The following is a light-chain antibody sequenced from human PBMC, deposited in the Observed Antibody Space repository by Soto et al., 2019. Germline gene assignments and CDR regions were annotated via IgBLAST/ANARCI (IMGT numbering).Light chain of an antibody. J-gene: IGKJ4*01. CDR3: QQRNNWPPAT. Sequence: EIVLAQSPATLSWSPGERATLSCRASQSVGRHLAWYQQKTGQAPRLLSYDASNRATGVPARFSGSWSGTDFTLSISSLEPEDFAVYYCQQRNNWPPATFGGGTKVEIK. V-gene: IGKV3-11*01. CDR1: QSVGRH. CDR2: DAS.